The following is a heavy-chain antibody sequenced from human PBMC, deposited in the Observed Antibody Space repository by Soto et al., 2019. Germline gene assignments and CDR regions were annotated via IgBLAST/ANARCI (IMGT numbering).Heavy chain of an antibody. CDR2: ISAYNGNT. CDR1: GYTFTSYG. CDR3: AREGITMIVVAPLYYYGMDV. V-gene: IGHV1-18*01. D-gene: IGHD3-22*01. Sequence: ASVKVSCKASGYTFTSYGISWVRQAPGQGLEWMGWISAYNGNTNYAQKLQGRVTMTTDTSTSTAYMELRSLRSDDTAVYYCAREGITMIVVAPLYYYGMDVWGQGTTVTVSS. J-gene: IGHJ6*02.